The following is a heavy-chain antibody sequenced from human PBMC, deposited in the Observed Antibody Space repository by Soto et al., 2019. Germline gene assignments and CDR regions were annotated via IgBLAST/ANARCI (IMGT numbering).Heavy chain of an antibody. D-gene: IGHD3-3*01. CDR2: IDYSGST. V-gene: IGHV4-39*01. J-gene: IGHJ6*02. CDR1: GGSISSSSYF. CDR3: ARTYDDFWGGYYTPYGYDYGMDV. Sequence: PSETLSLTCTVSGGSISSSSYFWGWIRQPHGKGLGWIGSIDYSGSTYYNPSLKSRVTISVDTSKNQFALKLSSVTAADTAVYYCARTYDDFWGGYYTPYGYDYGMDVWGQGTTVTVSS.